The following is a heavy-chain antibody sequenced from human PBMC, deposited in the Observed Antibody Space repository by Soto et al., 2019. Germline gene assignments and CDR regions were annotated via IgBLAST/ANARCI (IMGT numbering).Heavy chain of an antibody. Sequence: PSEPLALTGTVSGGSISRYYWSWIRQPPGEGLEWIGYIYYSGNSYHNPSLKSRVAMSVDTSKIQFSLRLTSVTAADTAVYYCARGPYDAFDIWGQGTMVTVSS. J-gene: IGHJ3*02. V-gene: IGHV4-59*01. CDR1: GGSISRYY. CDR2: IYYSGNS. CDR3: ARGPYDAFDI.